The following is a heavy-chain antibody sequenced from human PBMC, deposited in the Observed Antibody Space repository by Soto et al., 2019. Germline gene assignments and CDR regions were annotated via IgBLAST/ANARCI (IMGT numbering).Heavy chain of an antibody. D-gene: IGHD2-15*01. J-gene: IGHJ4*02. CDR1: GYTFTSYG. Sequence: ASVKVSCKASGYTFTSYGISWVRQAPGQGLEWMGWISAYNGNTNYAQKLQGRVTMTTDTSTSTAYMELRSLRSDDTAVYYCARGKGYCSGGSCYLGALFDYWGQGTLVTVSS. CDR3: ARGKGYCSGGSCYLGALFDY. CDR2: ISAYNGNT. V-gene: IGHV1-18*04.